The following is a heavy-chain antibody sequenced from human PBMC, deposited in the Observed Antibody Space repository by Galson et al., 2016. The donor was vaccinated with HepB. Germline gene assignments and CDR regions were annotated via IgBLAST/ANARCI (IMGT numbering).Heavy chain of an antibody. Sequence: CAASGFTYDNYAMHWVRQVPGKGLEWVSSISWDGLASFYADSVKDRFTISRDNAKNSLFLDMNSLRAEDTAFYFCVKDHSPASYWFFDVWGRGTLVTVSS. CDR2: ISWDGLAS. CDR1: GFTYDNYA. D-gene: IGHD3-10*01. J-gene: IGHJ2*01. CDR3: VKDHSPASYWFFDV. V-gene: IGHV3-9*01.